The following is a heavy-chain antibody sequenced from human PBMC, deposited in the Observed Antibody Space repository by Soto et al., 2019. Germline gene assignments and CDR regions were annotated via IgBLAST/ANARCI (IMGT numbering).Heavy chain of an antibody. Sequence: PWWAVRLSCASSGFTFSSYSMNWVRQAPGKGLDWVSSISSSSSYTYYADSVKGRFTISRDNAKNSLYLQMNSLRAEDTAVYYCARPQDITMVRGVIKNGMDVWGQGTTVTVSS. CDR2: ISSSSSYT. D-gene: IGHD3-10*01. CDR1: GFTFSSYS. J-gene: IGHJ6*02. CDR3: ARPQDITMVRGVIKNGMDV. V-gene: IGHV3-21*01.